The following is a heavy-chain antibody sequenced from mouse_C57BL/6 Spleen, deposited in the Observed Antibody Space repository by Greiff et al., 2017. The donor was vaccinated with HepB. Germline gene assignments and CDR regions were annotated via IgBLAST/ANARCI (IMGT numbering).Heavy chain of an antibody. CDR1: GYTFTSYW. Sequence: VQLQQPGAELVRPGSSVKLSCKASGYTFTSYWMDWVKQRPGQGLEWIGNIYPSDSETHYNQKFKDKATLTVDKSSSTAYMQLSSLTSEDSAVYYCARLTGTRYWYFDVWGTGTTVTVSS. J-gene: IGHJ1*03. CDR2: IYPSDSET. CDR3: ARLTGTRYWYFDV. V-gene: IGHV1-61*01. D-gene: IGHD4-1*01.